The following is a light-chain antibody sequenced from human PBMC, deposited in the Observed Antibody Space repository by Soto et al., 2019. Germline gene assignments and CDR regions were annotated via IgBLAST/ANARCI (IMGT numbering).Light chain of an antibody. CDR2: ENN. Sequence: QSVLTQPPSVSAAPGQKVTISCSGSTYNIGSNDVYWYQQLPGTAPKLLIYENNKRPSGIPDRFSGSKSGTSATLGITGLQTGDESDYYSGTWDGSLSAGVFGGGTKVTVL. J-gene: IGLJ3*02. CDR1: TYNIGSND. V-gene: IGLV1-51*02. CDR3: GTWDGSLSAGV.